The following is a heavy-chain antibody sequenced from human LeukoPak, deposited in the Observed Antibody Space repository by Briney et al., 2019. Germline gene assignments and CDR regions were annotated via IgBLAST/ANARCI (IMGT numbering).Heavy chain of an antibody. V-gene: IGHV1-18*01. J-gene: IGHJ4*02. D-gene: IGHD6-19*01. CDR3: ARAFSASKSCDY. Sequence: GASVKVSCKASGYTFTNYGISWVRQAPGHGLEWMGWISGYNGYTNYAQNLQGRVTVTTDTSTSTAYMELRSLRSDDTAVYYCARAFSASKSCDYWGQGTLVTVSS. CDR2: ISGYNGYT. CDR1: GYTFTNYG.